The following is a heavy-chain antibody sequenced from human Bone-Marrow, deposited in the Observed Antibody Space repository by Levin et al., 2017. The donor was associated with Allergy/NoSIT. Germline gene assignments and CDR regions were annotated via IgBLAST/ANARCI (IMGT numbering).Heavy chain of an antibody. CDR3: ARGSPWRWADY. CDR2: IYAGGST. V-gene: IGHV3-53*01. J-gene: IGHJ4*02. CDR1: GFSASKNF. D-gene: IGHD3-10*01. Sequence: PGGSLRLSCAASGFSASKNFMSWVRQAPGKGLEWVSVIYAGGSTYYADSVQARFTISRDNSKNTVFLQMNNLRPDDTAVYYCARGSPWRWADYWGQGTLVTVSS.